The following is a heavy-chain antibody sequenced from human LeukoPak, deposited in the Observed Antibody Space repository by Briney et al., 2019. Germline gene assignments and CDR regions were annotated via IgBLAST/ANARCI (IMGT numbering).Heavy chain of an antibody. Sequence: SVKVSCKASGGTFSSYTISWVRQAPGQGLEWMGRIIPVLGIANYAQKFQGRVTITADKSTSTAYMELSSLRSEDTAVYYCARGPIVVVPAARYYYYYYMDVWGKGTTVTVSS. D-gene: IGHD2-2*01. CDR1: GGTFSSYT. CDR2: IIPVLGIA. J-gene: IGHJ6*03. V-gene: IGHV1-69*02. CDR3: ARGPIVVVPAARYYYYYYMDV.